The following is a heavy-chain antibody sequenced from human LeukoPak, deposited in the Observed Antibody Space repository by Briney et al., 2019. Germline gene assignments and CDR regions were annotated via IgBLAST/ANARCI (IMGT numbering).Heavy chain of an antibody. CDR3: ARGYYDSSGYSIPYWFDP. V-gene: IGHV3-13*01. D-gene: IGHD3-22*01. CDR2: IGTAGDT. CDR1: GFTFSSYD. Sequence: GGSLRLSCAASGFTFSSYDMRWVRQATGKGLEWVSAIGTAGDTYYPGSVKGRFTISRENAKNSLYLQMNSLRAGDTAVYYCARGYYDSSGYSIPYWFDPWGQGTLVTVSS. J-gene: IGHJ5*02.